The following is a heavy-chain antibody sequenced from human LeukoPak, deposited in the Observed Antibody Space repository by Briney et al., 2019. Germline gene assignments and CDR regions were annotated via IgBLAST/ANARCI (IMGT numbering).Heavy chain of an antibody. CDR2: INHSGST. CDR3: ARGPRRFLEWLAHYYGMDV. CDR1: GGSFSGYY. V-gene: IGHV4-34*01. D-gene: IGHD3-3*01. Sequence: KPSETLSLTCAVYGGSFSGYYWSWIRQPPGKWLEWIGEINHSGSTNYNPSLKSRVTISVDTSKNQFSLKLSSVTAADTAVYYCARGPRRFLEWLAHYYGMDVWGQGTTVTVSS. J-gene: IGHJ6*02.